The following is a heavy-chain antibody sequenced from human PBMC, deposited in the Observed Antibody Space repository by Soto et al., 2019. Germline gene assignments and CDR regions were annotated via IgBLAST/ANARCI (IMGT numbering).Heavy chain of an antibody. D-gene: IGHD6-13*01. V-gene: IGHV4-34*01. CDR3: ARGPRQQLVPGFYYYYYGMDV. CDR1: GGSFSGYY. J-gene: IGHJ6*02. Sequence: SETLSLTCAVYGGSFSGYYWSWIRQPPGKGLEWIGEINHSGSTNYNPSLKSRVTISVDTSKNQFSLKLSSVTAADTAVYYCARGPRQQLVPGFYYYYYGMDVWVQGTTVTVSS. CDR2: INHSGST.